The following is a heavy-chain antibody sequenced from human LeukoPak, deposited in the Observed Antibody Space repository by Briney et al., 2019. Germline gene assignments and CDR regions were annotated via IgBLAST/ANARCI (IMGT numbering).Heavy chain of an antibody. D-gene: IGHD3-10*01. Sequence: PSETLSLTCTVSGGSLSSSNYYWGWIRQPPGKGLEWIGSIYYSGRTNYDPSLNSRVTISVDTSKNQFSLNLRSVTAADTAVYYCARRATYYYGSGRLLDYWGQGTLVTVSS. CDR1: GGSLSSSNYY. CDR2: IYYSGRT. V-gene: IGHV4-39*01. J-gene: IGHJ4*02. CDR3: ARRATYYYGSGRLLDY.